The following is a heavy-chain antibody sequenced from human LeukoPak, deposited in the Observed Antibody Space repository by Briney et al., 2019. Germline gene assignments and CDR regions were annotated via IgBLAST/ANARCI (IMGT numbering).Heavy chain of an antibody. CDR2: IYHSGST. D-gene: IGHD3-22*01. Sequence: SETLSLTCAVSGGSISSSNWWSWVRQPPGKGLEWIGEIYHSGSTNYNPSLKSRVTISVDKSKNQFSLKLSSVTAADTAVYYCARDLRPYDSSVGYWGQGTLVTVSS. J-gene: IGHJ4*02. CDR1: GGSISSSNW. CDR3: ARDLRPYDSSVGY. V-gene: IGHV4-4*02.